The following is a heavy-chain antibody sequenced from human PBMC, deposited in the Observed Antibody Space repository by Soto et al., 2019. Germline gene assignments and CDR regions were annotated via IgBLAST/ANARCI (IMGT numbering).Heavy chain of an antibody. V-gene: IGHV4-59*08. CDR1: GGSISSYY. Sequence: SETLSLTCTVSGGSISSYYWSWIRQPPGKVLEWIGYIYYSGSTNYNPSLKSRVTISVDTSKNQFSLKLSSVTAADTAVYYCARQGYDILTGPRGYGMDVWGQGTTVTVSS. J-gene: IGHJ6*02. D-gene: IGHD3-9*01. CDR2: IYYSGST. CDR3: ARQGYDILTGPRGYGMDV.